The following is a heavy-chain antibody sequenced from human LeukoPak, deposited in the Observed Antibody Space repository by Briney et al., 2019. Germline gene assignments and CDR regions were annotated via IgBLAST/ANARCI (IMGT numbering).Heavy chain of an antibody. CDR1: GFTFSSYE. Sequence: GGSLRLSCAASGFTFSSYEMNWVRQAPGKGLEWVSSISSSSSYIYYADSVKGRFTISRDNAKNSLYLQMNSLRAEDTAVYYCARGYSYGDYYYYYMDVWGKGTTVTVSS. D-gene: IGHD5-18*01. CDR3: ARGYSYGDYYYYYMDV. CDR2: ISSSSSYI. J-gene: IGHJ6*03. V-gene: IGHV3-21*01.